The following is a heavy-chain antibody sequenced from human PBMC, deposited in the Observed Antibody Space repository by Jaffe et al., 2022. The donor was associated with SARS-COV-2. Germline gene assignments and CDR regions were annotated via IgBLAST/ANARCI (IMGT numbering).Heavy chain of an antibody. CDR2: VSSSSSYI. CDR3: ARGEGDYGMDV. J-gene: IGHJ6*02. V-gene: IGHV3-21*01. CDR1: GFTFSYYS. Sequence: EVQLVESGGGLVKPGGSLRLSCAASGFTFSYYSMNWVRQAPGKGLEWVSSVSSSSSYIYYADSVKGRFTISRDNAKNSLYLQMNSLRAEDTAVYYCARGEGDYGMDVWGQGTTVTVSS. D-gene: IGHD1-26*01.